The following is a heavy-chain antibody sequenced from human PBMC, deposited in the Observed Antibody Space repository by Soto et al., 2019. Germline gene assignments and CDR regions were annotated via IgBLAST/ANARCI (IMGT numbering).Heavy chain of an antibody. Sequence: SETLSLTCAVSGYSISSGYYWGCIRQPPGKGLEWIGEINHSGSINYNPSLKSRVTISVDTSKNQFSLKLRSVTAADTAIYYCARGNGMILAVQGDAPDKKYLDSWSQGTLVTVSS. CDR3: ARGNGMILAVQGDAPDKKYLDS. CDR2: INHSGSI. D-gene: IGHD3-22*01. V-gene: IGHV4-38-2*01. CDR1: GYSISSGYY. J-gene: IGHJ4*02.